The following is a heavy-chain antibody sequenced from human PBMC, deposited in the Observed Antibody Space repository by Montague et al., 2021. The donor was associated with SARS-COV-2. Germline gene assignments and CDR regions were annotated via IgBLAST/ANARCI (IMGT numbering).Heavy chain of an antibody. V-gene: IGHV4-39*01. J-gene: IGHJ4*02. CDR1: GGSISSSSYY. Sequence: SETLSLSCTVSGGSISSSSYYWGWIRQPPGKGLEWIGSIYYSGSTHYNPSLKSRVTIYVDTSKNQFSLKLSSVTAADTAVYYCARQMGQSSIFGVVIQYYFDYWGQGTLVTVSS. CDR3: ARQMGQSSIFGVVIQYYFDY. D-gene: IGHD3-3*01. CDR2: IYYSGST.